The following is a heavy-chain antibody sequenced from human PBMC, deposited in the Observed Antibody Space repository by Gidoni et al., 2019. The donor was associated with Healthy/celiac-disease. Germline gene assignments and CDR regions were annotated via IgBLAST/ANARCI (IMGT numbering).Heavy chain of an antibody. CDR2: IRSKAYGGTT. J-gene: IGHJ3*02. CDR3: TQQAAGVLRYFRASSHDAFDI. V-gene: IGHV3-49*04. Sequence: EVQLVESGGGLVQPGRSLRLSCPASGFTFGDYAMSWVRQAPGKGLEWVGFIRSKAYGGTTEYAASVKGRFTISRDDSKSIAYLQMNSLKTEDTAVYYCTQQAAGVLRYFRASSHDAFDIWGQGTMVTVSS. CDR1: GFTFGDYA. D-gene: IGHD3-9*01.